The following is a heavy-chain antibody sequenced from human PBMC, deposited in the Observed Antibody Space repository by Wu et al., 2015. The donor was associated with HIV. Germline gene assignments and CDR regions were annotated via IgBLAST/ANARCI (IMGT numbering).Heavy chain of an antibody. V-gene: IGHV1-46*01. CDR3: ARDLRDSSGYPGAFDI. D-gene: IGHD3-22*01. CDR2: INPSGGST. CDR1: GYTFTSYY. Sequence: QVQLVQSGAEVKKPGASVKVSCKASGYTFTSYYMHWVRQAPGQGLEWMGIINPSGGSTSYAQKFQGRVTMTRDTSTSTVYMELSSLRSEDTAVYYCARDLRDSSGYPGAFDIWGQGDNGHRLF. J-gene: IGHJ3*02.